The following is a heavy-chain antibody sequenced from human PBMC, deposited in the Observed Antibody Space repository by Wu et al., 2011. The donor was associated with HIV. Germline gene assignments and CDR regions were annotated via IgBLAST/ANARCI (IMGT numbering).Heavy chain of an antibody. CDR2: MNPNSGNT. Sequence: QVQLVQSGAEVKKPGASVKVSCKASGYTFTSYDINWVRQATGQGLEWMGWMNPNSGNTGYAQKFQGRVTITRNTSISTAYMELSSLRSEDTAVYYCARGRRNVLLWFGELFIFDYWGQGTLVTVSS. J-gene: IGHJ4*02. D-gene: IGHD3-10*01. V-gene: IGHV1-8*03. CDR3: ARGRRNVLLWFGELFIFDY. CDR1: GYTFTSYD.